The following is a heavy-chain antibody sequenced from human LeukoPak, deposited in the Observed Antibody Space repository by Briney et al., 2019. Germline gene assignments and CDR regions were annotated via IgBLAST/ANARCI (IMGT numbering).Heavy chain of an antibody. J-gene: IGHJ4*02. CDR2: IYYSGST. CDR1: GGSISSSSYY. CDR3: ARASVETITMIVVVITD. D-gene: IGHD3-22*01. Sequence: SETLSLTCTVSGGSISSSSYYWGWIRQPPGKGLEWIGSIYYSGSTYYNPSLKSRVTMSVDTSKNQFSLKLSSVTAADTAVYFCARASVETITMIVVVITDWGQGTLVTVSS. V-gene: IGHV4-39*07.